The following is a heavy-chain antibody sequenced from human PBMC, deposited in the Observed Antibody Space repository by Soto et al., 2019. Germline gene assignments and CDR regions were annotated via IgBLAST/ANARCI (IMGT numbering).Heavy chain of an antibody. CDR3: AHRILRTVFGLVTTTAIYFDF. V-gene: IGHV2-5*02. Sequence: QITLNESGPTVVKPAETLTLTCTFSGFSLTTSGVGLGWIRQSPGKAPEWLALIYWDDDKRYSASLKSRLTLTKDTSKTQVVLTMASVDPADTATYYCAHRILRTVFGLVTTTAIYFDFWGQGTPVVVSS. J-gene: IGHJ4*02. CDR1: GFSLTTSGVG. CDR2: IYWDDDK. D-gene: IGHD3-3*01.